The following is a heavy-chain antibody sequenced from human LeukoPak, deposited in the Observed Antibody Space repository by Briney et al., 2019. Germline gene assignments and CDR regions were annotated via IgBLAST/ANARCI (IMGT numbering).Heavy chain of an antibody. V-gene: IGHV3-23*01. CDR2: ISVSGGSP. J-gene: IGHJ4*02. Sequence: GGCLRLSCAASGFTFSSYAMMWVRQAPGKGLDWVSTISVSGGSPNYADSVKGRFTISRDNSKNTLFLQMNSLRAEDTALYYCAKGLRDYEFWSGYATWGQGTLVTVSS. CDR1: GFTFSSYA. D-gene: IGHD3-3*01. CDR3: AKGLRDYEFWSGYAT.